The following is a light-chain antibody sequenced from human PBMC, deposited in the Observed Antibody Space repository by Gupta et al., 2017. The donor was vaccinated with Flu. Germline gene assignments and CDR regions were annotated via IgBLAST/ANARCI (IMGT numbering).Light chain of an antibody. Sequence: SYDLTQPPSVSVSPGQTARITCSGDALPRQYAYWYQQKPGQAPVLIIYKDNERPSGIPERFSGSSSGTTVTLTISGVQAEDEADYYCQSADTSDFWVFGGGTRLTVL. CDR2: KDN. J-gene: IGLJ3*02. CDR1: ALPRQY. CDR3: QSADTSDFWV. V-gene: IGLV3-25*02.